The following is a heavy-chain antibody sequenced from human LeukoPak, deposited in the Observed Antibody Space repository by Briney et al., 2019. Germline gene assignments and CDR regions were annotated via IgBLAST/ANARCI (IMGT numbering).Heavy chain of an antibody. CDR3: ARDYWEHSSCWYRPTITYYYYGMDV. D-gene: IGHD6-13*01. Sequence: GASVKVSCKASGYTFTSYGISWVRQAPGQGLEWMGWISAYNGNTNYAQKLPGRVTMTTDTSTSTAYMELRSLRSDDTAVYYCARDYWEHSSCWYRPTITYYYYGMDVWGQGTTVTVSS. J-gene: IGHJ6*02. V-gene: IGHV1-18*01. CDR1: GYTFTSYG. CDR2: ISAYNGNT.